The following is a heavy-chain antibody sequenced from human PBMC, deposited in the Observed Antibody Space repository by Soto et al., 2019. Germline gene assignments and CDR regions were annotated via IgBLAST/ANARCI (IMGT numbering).Heavy chain of an antibody. CDR1: GFTFSSYA. V-gene: IGHV3-23*01. CDR2: ISGSGGST. D-gene: IGHD6-13*01. CDR3: ARRGPGTYGDY. Sequence: EVQLLDSGGGLVQPGGSLRLSCAASGFTFSSYAMNWGRQAPGKGLEWVSVISGSGGSTYYADSVKGRFTISRDNSKNSLYLQMNGLRAEDTAVYYGARRGPGTYGDYWGQGTLVTVSS. J-gene: IGHJ4*02.